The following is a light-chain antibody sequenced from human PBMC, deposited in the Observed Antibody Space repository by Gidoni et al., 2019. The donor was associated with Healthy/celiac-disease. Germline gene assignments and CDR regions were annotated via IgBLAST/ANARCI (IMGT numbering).Light chain of an antibody. V-gene: IGKV3-11*01. Sequence: EIVLTQSPATLSLSPGERATLSCRASQSVSSYLAWYQQKPGQAPRLLIYDASNRATGIPARFSGSGSGTDCTLTISSLEPEDFAVYYCQQRSNWPGGTFGQGTKVEIK. CDR3: QQRSNWPGGT. J-gene: IGKJ1*01. CDR1: QSVSSY. CDR2: DAS.